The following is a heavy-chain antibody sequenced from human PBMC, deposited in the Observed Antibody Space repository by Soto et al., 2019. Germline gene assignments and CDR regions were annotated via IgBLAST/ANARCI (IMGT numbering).Heavy chain of an antibody. CDR1: GYTFTNYY. Sequence: ASGKVSCKASGYTFTNYYMHWVRQAPGQGLEWMAITNPSVGSTTYAQKFQGRVTMTRDTSTSTVYMELSSLRSEDAAVYYCAREPDFYDSSGYLDYWGQGTLVTVSS. CDR2: TNPSVGST. V-gene: IGHV1-46*01. CDR3: AREPDFYDSSGYLDY. D-gene: IGHD3-22*01. J-gene: IGHJ4*02.